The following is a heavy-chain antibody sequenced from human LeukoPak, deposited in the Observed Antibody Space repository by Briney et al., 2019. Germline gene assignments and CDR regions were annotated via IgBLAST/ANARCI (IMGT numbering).Heavy chain of an antibody. Sequence: PGGSLRLSCAASGFTFSTYSMNWVRQAPGKGLEWVSSISSSSSYIYYADSVKGRFTISRDNAKNSLYLQMNSLRVEDTAVYYCARDEYGGYGVDYWGLGILVTVSS. CDR1: GFTFSTYS. D-gene: IGHD4-17*01. CDR2: ISSSSSYI. J-gene: IGHJ4*02. CDR3: ARDEYGGYGVDY. V-gene: IGHV3-21*01.